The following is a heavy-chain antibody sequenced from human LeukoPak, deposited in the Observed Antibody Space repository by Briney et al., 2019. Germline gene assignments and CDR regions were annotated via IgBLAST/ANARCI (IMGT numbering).Heavy chain of an antibody. D-gene: IGHD2-15*01. CDR1: GGSFSGYY. J-gene: IGHJ5*02. Sequence: SETLSLTCAVYGGSFSGYYWSWVRQPPGKGLEWLGEINHSGSTNYNPSLKSRVTISVDTSKNQFSLKLSSVTAADTAVYYCARGTPVVVAATRPHWFDPWGQGTLVTVSS. CDR3: ARGTPVVVAATRPHWFDP. CDR2: INHSGST. V-gene: IGHV4-34*01.